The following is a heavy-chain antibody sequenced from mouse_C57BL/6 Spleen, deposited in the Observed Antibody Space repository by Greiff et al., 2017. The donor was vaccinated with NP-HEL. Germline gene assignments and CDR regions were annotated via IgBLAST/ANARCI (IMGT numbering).Heavy chain of an antibody. D-gene: IGHD2-1*01. CDR3: ARDYYGNYGFAY. CDR2: IYPGDGDT. V-gene: IGHV1-80*01. Sequence: QVQLKESGAELVKPGASVKISCKASGYAFSSYWMNWVKQRPGKGLEWIGQIYPGDGDTNYNGKFKGKATLTADKFSSTAYMQLSSLTSEDSAVYFGARDYYGNYGFAYWGQGTLVTVSA. J-gene: IGHJ3*01. CDR1: GYAFSSYW.